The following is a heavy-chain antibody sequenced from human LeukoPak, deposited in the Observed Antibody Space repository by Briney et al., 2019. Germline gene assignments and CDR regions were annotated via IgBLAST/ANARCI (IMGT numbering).Heavy chain of an antibody. V-gene: IGHV3-30*02. Sequence: GGSLRLSCAASGFTFSNYAIHWVRQAPGKGLEWVAFIRYDGSNKYYADSVKGRFTISRDNSKNTLYLQMNSLRAENTAVYYCAKGGGDCYDCFDYWGQGTLVTVSS. CDR3: AKGGGDCYDCFDY. CDR1: GFTFSNYA. CDR2: IRYDGSNK. D-gene: IGHD2-21*02. J-gene: IGHJ4*02.